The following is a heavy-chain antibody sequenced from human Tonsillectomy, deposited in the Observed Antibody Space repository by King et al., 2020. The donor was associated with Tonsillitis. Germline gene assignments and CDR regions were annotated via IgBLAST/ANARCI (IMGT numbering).Heavy chain of an antibody. CDR3: ARDSLGLEFYDSSLDY. Sequence: VQLVESGGGVVQPGRSLRLSCAASGFIFSTYAMHWVRQAPGKGLEWVAVILYDGSKKYYADSVKGRFTISRDNSKNTLYLQRNSLRVEDTAVYYCARDSLGLEFYDSSLDYWGQGTLVTVSS. CDR2: ILYDGSKK. CDR1: GFIFSTYA. V-gene: IGHV3-30*01. D-gene: IGHD3-22*01. J-gene: IGHJ4*02.